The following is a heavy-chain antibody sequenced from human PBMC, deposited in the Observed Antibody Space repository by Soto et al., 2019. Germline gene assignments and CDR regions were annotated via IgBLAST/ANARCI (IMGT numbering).Heavy chain of an antibody. Sequence: GGSLRLSCAASGFTFSSYAMSWVRPAPGKGLEWVSAISGSGGSTYYADSVKGRFTISRDNSKNTLYLQMNSLRAEDTAVYYCAKDPTMVRAFDIWGQGTMVTVSS. CDR2: ISGSGGST. V-gene: IGHV3-23*01. D-gene: IGHD3-10*01. CDR1: GFTFSSYA. CDR3: AKDPTMVRAFDI. J-gene: IGHJ3*02.